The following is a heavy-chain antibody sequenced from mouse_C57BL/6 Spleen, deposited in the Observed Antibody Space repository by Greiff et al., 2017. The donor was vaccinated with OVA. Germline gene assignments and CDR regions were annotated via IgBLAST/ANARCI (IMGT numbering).Heavy chain of an antibody. Sequence: VQLQQPGAELVRPGSSVKLSCKASGYTFTSYWMDWVKQRPGQGLEWIGNIYPSDSETHYNQKFKDKATLTVDKSSSTAYMQLSCLTSEDSAVYYCARGLGPYFDVWGTGTTVTVSS. CDR3: ARGLGPYFDV. CDR2: IYPSDSET. CDR1: GYTFTSYW. J-gene: IGHJ1*03. D-gene: IGHD4-1*01. V-gene: IGHV1-61*01.